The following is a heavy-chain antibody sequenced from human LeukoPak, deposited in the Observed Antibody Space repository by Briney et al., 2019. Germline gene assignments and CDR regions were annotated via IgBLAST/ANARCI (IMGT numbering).Heavy chain of an antibody. CDR2: IWYDGSNK. CDR3: VRGGPSTWS. Sequence: GGSLRLSCAASGFTFSSYGMHWVRQAPGKGLEWVAVIWYDGSNKYYADSVKGRFTISRDDAKNMLFLQMNSLRGEDTAVYHCVRGGPSTWSWGQGTLVTVSS. V-gene: IGHV3-33*01. J-gene: IGHJ5*02. D-gene: IGHD2-15*01. CDR1: GFTFSSYG.